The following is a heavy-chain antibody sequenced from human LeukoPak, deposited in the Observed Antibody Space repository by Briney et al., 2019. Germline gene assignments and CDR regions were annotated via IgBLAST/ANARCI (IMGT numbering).Heavy chain of an antibody. Sequence: ASVKVSCKASGYRFTSYGISWMRQAPGQGLEWMGWISTYNGNTNHAERLQGRVTMTTDTSTSTAYMEMRSLRSDDTAIYYCAREAGTVGNDYWGQGTLVTVSS. V-gene: IGHV1-18*01. CDR1: GYRFTSYG. D-gene: IGHD6-19*01. CDR2: ISTYNGNT. CDR3: AREAGTVGNDY. J-gene: IGHJ4*02.